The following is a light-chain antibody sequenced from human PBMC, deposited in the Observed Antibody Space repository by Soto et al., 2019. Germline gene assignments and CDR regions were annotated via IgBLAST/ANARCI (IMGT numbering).Light chain of an antibody. CDR2: AAS. V-gene: IGKV1-39*01. CDR1: QSIRIY. J-gene: IGKJ1*01. Sequence: DIQMTQSPSSLSASVGDRVTITCRASQSIRIYLNWYQQKPGKAPELLIFAASSLQSGVPSRFSGSGSGTDFTLTISSLQPEDFATYYCQQSGDTPPWTFGRGTKVDIK. CDR3: QQSGDTPPWT.